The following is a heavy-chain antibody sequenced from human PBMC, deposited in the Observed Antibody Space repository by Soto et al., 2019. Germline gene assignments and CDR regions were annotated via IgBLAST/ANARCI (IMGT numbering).Heavy chain of an antibody. D-gene: IGHD6-25*01. CDR2: IKQDGSEK. V-gene: IGHV3-7*01. CDR1: GFSFSDYY. CDR3: VRGSSAAGY. Sequence: GGSLRLSCAASGFSFSDYYMSWVRQAPGKGLEWVANIKQDGSEKNSVDSVKGRFTISRDNAKNSLFLQMNSLRVEDTAVYYCVRGSSAAGYWGQGTLVTVPS. J-gene: IGHJ4*02.